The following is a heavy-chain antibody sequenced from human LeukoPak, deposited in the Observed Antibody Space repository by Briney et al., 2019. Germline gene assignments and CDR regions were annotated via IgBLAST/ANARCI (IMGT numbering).Heavy chain of an antibody. J-gene: IGHJ5*02. V-gene: IGHV3-74*01. D-gene: IGHD6-13*01. CDR1: GFTLSSYW. CDR2: INSDGSTT. CDR3: ARGSSGYSTT. Sequence: GGSLRLSCAASGFTLSSYWMHWVRQAPGKGLVWVSRINSDGSTTNYADSVQGRFSISRDNAKNTLYLQMNSLGAEDTAVYYCARGSSGYSTTWGQGTLVTVSS.